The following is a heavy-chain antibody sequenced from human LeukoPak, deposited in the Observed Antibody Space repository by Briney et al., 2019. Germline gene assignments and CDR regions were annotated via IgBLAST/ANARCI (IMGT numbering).Heavy chain of an antibody. CDR1: GGSISSGNYY. CDR3: AGAGIGYSSSWSYYMDV. Sequence: SETLSLTCTVSGGSISSGNYYWSWIRQPAGKGLEWIGRIYTSGSTNYNPSLKSRVTISVDTSRNQFSLKLTSVTAADTAVYYCAGAGIGYSSSWSYYMDVWGKGTTVTISS. V-gene: IGHV4-61*02. D-gene: IGHD6-13*01. J-gene: IGHJ6*03. CDR2: IYTSGST.